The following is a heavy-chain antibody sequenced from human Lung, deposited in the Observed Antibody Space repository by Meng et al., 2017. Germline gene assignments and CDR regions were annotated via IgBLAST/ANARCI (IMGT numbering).Heavy chain of an antibody. CDR1: GDTVSKYA. J-gene: IGHJ5*02. D-gene: IGHD3-3*01. V-gene: IGHV1-69*10. CDR3: AKCVGVFSDFWSGPNKMCNWFDP. CDR2: IIPKLGIA. Sequence: QVQLVQSGAEVKKPGASVKVACKTAGDTVSKYAVSWVRQAPGQGLEWMGGIIPKLGIANYAQKFQGRVIITADKSTSTAYMELSSLRSEDTAMYYCAKCVGVFSDFWSGPNKMCNWFDPWGQGTLVTVSS.